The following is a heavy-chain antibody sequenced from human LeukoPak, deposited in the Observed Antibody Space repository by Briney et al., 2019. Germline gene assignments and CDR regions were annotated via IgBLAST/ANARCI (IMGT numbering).Heavy chain of an antibody. CDR1: GGTFSSYT. D-gene: IGHD1-14*01. V-gene: IGHV1-69*04. CDR2: IIPILGIA. Sequence: ASVKVSCKASGGTFSSYTISWVRQAPGQGLEWMGRIIPILGIANYAQMFQGRVTITADKTTSTAYMELSSVRSEDTAVYYCAIDAPELFSGSFVPWGQGTLVTVSS. J-gene: IGHJ5*02. CDR3: AIDAPELFSGSFVP.